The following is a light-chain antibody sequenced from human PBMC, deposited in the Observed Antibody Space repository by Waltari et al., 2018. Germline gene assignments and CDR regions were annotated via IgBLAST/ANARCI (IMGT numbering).Light chain of an antibody. V-gene: IGLV2-8*01. CDR3: CSYGGTNTV. J-gene: IGLJ2*01. CDR2: GVN. CDR1: DSDVGGHRY. Sequence: QSALTQPPSASGSPGQSVTISCTESDSDVGGHRYVSWYQQHPGKVPKLIIYGVNKRPSGCPDRFSASMSGNTASLTISGLQAGDEADYYCCSYGGTNTVFGGGTRLTVL.